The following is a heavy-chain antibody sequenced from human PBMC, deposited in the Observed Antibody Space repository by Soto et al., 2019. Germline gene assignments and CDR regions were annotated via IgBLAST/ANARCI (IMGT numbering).Heavy chain of an antibody. D-gene: IGHD3-10*01. Sequence: SETLSLTCTVSGGSINSDYWNWIRQPPGKGLEWIGYVYHSWSTKYNPSLKSRVTKSVDTSKNQLSLKLSSVTAADTAVYYCARFGTSPNGNWFDPWGQGTLVTVSS. J-gene: IGHJ5*02. CDR2: VYHSWST. CDR1: GGSINSDY. CDR3: ARFGTSPNGNWFDP. V-gene: IGHV4-59*01.